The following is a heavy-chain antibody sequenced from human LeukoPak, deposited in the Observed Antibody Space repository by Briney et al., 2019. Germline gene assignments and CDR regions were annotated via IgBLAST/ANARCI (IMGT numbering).Heavy chain of an antibody. CDR2: IHPIFGTT. V-gene: IGHV1-69*05. J-gene: IGHJ4*02. CDR1: GGTFSAKT. Sequence: SVKVSCKASGGTFSAKTISWVRQAPGQGLEWMGGIHPIFGTTNYAQKFQGRVTINTDESTTTAYMEVSGLRSEDTAIYYCAKISARDYDDYVFDYWGQGTLVIVSS. CDR3: AKISARDYDDYVFDY. D-gene: IGHD4-17*01.